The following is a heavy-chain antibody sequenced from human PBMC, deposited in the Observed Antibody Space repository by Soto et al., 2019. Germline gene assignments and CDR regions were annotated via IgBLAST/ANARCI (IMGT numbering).Heavy chain of an antibody. CDR1: GFTLRTNG. CDR2: IIGGGDT. Sequence: EVQLLESVGGLVQPGGSLRLSCAASGFTLRTNGMSWVRQAPGKGLECVSSIIGGGDTYYADSVKGRFTISRDNSKNTVYLQMHRLRAEDTAVYYCTGQGGNSYLGKGTLVTVYS. V-gene: IGHV3-23*01. CDR3: TGQGGNSY. J-gene: IGHJ4*02. D-gene: IGHD1-26*01.